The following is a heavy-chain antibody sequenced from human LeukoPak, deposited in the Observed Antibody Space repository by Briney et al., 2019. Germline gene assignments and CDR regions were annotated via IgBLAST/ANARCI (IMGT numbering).Heavy chain of an antibody. CDR2: ISGSGGST. CDR3: AKDPDIVVVPAAMGNWFDP. Sequence: QSGGSLRLSCAASGFTFSSYSMNWVRQAPGKGLEWVSAISGSGGSTYYADSVKGRFTISRDNSKNTLYLQMNSLRAEDTAVYYCAKDPDIVVVPAAMGNWFDPWGQGTLVTVSS. J-gene: IGHJ5*02. CDR1: GFTFSSYS. V-gene: IGHV3-23*01. D-gene: IGHD2-2*01.